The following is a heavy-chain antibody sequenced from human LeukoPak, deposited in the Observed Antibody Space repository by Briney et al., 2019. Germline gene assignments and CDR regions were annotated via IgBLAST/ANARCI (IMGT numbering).Heavy chain of an antibody. D-gene: IGHD3-22*01. CDR3: AASYYYDSSGYYSPGY. CDR2: ISSNGGST. J-gene: IGHJ4*02. V-gene: IGHV3-64*04. Sequence: PGGSLRLSCSASGFTFSSYAMHWVRQAPGKGLEYVSSISSNGGSTYYADSVKGRFTISRDNSKNTLYLQMSSLRAEDTAVYYCAASYYYDSSGYYSPGYWGQGTLVTVSS. CDR1: GFTFSSYA.